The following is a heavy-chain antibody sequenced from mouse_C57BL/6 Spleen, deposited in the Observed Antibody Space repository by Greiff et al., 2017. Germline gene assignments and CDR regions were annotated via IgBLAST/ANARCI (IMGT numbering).Heavy chain of an antibody. CDR1: GYAFSSSW. Sequence: VKLQESGPELVKPGASVKISCKASGYAFSSSWMNWVKQRPGKGLEWIGRIYPGDGDTNYNGKFKGKATLTADKSSSTAYMQLSSLTSEDSAVYFCAREGITTVVARYFDVWGTGTTVTVSS. CDR2: IYPGDGDT. V-gene: IGHV1-82*01. J-gene: IGHJ1*03. CDR3: AREGITTVVARYFDV. D-gene: IGHD1-1*01.